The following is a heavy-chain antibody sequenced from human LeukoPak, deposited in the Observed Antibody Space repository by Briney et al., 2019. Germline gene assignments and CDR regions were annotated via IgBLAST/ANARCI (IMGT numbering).Heavy chain of an antibody. CDR2: ISGSGYTT. J-gene: IGHJ6*02. Sequence: GGSLRLSCAASGFSFSTYAMNWVRQGPGKGLEWVATISGSGYTTYYADSVKGRFTISRDNSKNTLFLQMDSLRAEGTAVFFCARYCSSSTCQGSSYYFGMDVWGRGTTVTVSS. CDR3: ARYCSSSTCQGSSYYFGMDV. D-gene: IGHD2-2*01. CDR1: GFSFSTYA. V-gene: IGHV3-23*01.